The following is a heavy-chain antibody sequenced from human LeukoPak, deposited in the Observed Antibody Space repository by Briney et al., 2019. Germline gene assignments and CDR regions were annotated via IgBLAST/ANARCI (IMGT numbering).Heavy chain of an antibody. J-gene: IGHJ2*01. Sequence: ASVKVSCKAFGYIFTDYDINWVRQATGQGLEWMGWMNPNSGNAGFAQKFLDRVTITRDTSISTAYMQLSGLRSDDTAVYFCARRRAPAANNWYFDLWGRGTLVAVSS. D-gene: IGHD2-2*01. V-gene: IGHV1-8*03. CDR1: GYIFTDYD. CDR3: ARRRAPAANNWYFDL. CDR2: MNPNSGNA.